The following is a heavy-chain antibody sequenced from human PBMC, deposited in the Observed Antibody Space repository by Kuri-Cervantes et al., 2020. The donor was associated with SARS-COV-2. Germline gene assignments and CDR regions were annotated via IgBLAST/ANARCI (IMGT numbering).Heavy chain of an antibody. V-gene: IGHV4-38-2*02. CDR2: IYHSGST. D-gene: IGHD5-18*01. CDR3: ARATAMAPYYYYYYYMDV. Sequence: GSLRLSCTVSGYSISSGYYWGWIRQPPGKGLEWIGSIYHSGSTYYNPSLKSRVTISVDTSKNQFSLKLSSVTAADTAVYYCARATAMAPYYYYYYYMDVWGKGTTVTDSS. CDR1: GYSISSGYY. J-gene: IGHJ6*03.